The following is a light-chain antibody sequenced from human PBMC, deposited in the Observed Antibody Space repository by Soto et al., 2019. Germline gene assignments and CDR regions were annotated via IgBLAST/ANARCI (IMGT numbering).Light chain of an antibody. J-gene: IGKJ4*01. CDR3: QQLNSYPLT. CDR2: AVS. V-gene: IGKV1-9*01. Sequence: IQMTQCPSSMSGSXGDRVTVYCRARPGISNSLAGYQQKPGKAPKIXXYAVSTLQSGGPPRFSGSGSATAFTPTISSLQPEDFATYYCQQLNSYPLTFGGGTKVDIK. CDR1: PGISNS.